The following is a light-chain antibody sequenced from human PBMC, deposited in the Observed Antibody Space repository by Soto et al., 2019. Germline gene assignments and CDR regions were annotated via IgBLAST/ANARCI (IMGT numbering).Light chain of an antibody. CDR1: QNIGSW. J-gene: IGKJ2*01. CDR2: KAT. V-gene: IGKV1-5*03. Sequence: DIQMTQSPSTLSASVGDGVTITCRASQNIGSWLAWYHQKPGEAPKLLISKATNLQSGVPSRFSGSGSGTDFSLTISSLQPVDSATYFCQQYNDFQYSFGPGTKLDI. CDR3: QQYNDFQYS.